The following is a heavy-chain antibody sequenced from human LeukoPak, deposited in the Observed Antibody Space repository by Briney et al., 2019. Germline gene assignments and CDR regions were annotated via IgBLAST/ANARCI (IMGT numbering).Heavy chain of an antibody. CDR3: LSHFYHTDVNSGCFGP. D-gene: IGHD2/OR15-2a*01. J-gene: IGHJ5*02. CDR1: GFTFSTHA. Sequence: GGSLRLSCAAFGFTFSTHAMSWVRQAPGKGLEWVSTISGNGGDTYYADSVKGRFTIARDNSKNTLFLQINCLIAEEPAVSCGLSHFYHTDVNSGCFGPWGQGTLVTVSS. CDR2: ISGNGGDT. V-gene: IGHV3-23*01.